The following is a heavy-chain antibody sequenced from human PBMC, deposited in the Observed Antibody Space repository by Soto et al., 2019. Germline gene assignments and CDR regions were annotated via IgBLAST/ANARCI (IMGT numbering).Heavy chain of an antibody. J-gene: IGHJ4*02. V-gene: IGHV3-21*06. CDR1: GFTFTRYS. CDR3: ARESEDLTSTFDY. CDR2: ISSTTNYI. Sequence: GGSLRLSCAASGFTFTRYSMNWVRQAPGKGLEWVSSISSTTNYIYYGDSMKGRFTISRDNAKNSLYLEMNSLRAEDTAVYYCARESEDLTSTFDYWGQGTLVTVSS.